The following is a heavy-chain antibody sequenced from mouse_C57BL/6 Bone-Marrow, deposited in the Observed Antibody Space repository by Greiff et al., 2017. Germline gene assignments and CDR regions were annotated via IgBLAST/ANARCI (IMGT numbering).Heavy chain of an antibody. V-gene: IGHV5S21*01. CDR2: ISRGGDYI. D-gene: IGHD1-1*01. CDR1: GFTFSSYA. J-gene: IGHJ1*03. Sequence: EVQLLESGAGLVKPGGSLKLSCAASGFTFSSYAMSWVRQTPEKRLEWVAYISRGGDYIYYADTVKGRVTISRDNARNTLYLQMSSLKSEDTAMYYCARAQKNGRGDWYFDVWGKGTTVTVSS. CDR3: ARAQKNGRGDWYFDV.